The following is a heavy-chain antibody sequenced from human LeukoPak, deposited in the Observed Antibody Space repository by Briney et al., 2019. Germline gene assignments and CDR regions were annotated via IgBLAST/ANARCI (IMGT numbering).Heavy chain of an antibody. J-gene: IGHJ4*02. V-gene: IGHV4-39*01. D-gene: IGHD2-21*02. CDR1: GGSIRSSYYY. Sequence: SETLSLTCTVSGGSIRSSYYYWGWIRQPPGKGLEWIGSIYDSGSTYYNPSPKSRDTISVDTSKNQFSLKLNSVTAADTAVYYCASLVVVVVTASEIDYWGQGTLVTVSS. CDR3: ASLVVVVVTASEIDY. CDR2: IYDSGST.